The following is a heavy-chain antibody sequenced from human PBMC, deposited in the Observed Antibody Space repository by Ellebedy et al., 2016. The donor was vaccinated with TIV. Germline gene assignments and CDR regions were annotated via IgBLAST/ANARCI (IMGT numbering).Heavy chain of an antibody. Sequence: GESLKISCAASGFSVGSHYRSWVRQAPGKGLEWVSVIYSGGGTYYADSVKGRFTMSRDSSKNTVYLQMNSLRAEDTAMYHCARGKADDYWGQGTLVTVSS. CDR2: IYSGGGT. V-gene: IGHV3-53*01. CDR1: GFSVGSHY. J-gene: IGHJ4*02. CDR3: ARGKADDY.